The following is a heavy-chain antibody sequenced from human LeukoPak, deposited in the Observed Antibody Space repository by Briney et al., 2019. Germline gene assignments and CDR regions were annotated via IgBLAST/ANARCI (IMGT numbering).Heavy chain of an antibody. CDR2: ISWNSGSI. CDR3: ARDGLGATDPYYYYYYMDV. D-gene: IGHD1-26*01. CDR1: GFTFDDYA. V-gene: IGHV3-9*01. J-gene: IGHJ6*03. Sequence: GGSLRLSCAASGFTFDDYAMHWVRQAPGKGLEWVSGISWNSGSIGYADSVKGRFTISRDNAKNSLYLQMNSLRAEDTAVYYRARDGLGATDPYYYYYYMDVWGKGTTVTVSS.